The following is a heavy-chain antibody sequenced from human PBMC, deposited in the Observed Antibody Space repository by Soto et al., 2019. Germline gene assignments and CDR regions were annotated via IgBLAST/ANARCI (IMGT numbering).Heavy chain of an antibody. Sequence: SETLSLTCTVSGGSISSSSYYWGWIRQPPGKGLEWIGSIYYSGSTYYNPSLKSRVTISVDTSKNQFSLKLSSVTAADTAVYYCARQDTAMVTLPNWFDPWGQGTLVTVSS. J-gene: IGHJ5*02. V-gene: IGHV4-39*01. CDR1: GGSISSSSYY. CDR2: IYYSGST. CDR3: ARQDTAMVTLPNWFDP. D-gene: IGHD5-18*01.